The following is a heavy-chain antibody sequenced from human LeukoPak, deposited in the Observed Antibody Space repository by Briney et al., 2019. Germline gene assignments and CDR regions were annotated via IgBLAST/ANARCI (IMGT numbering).Heavy chain of an antibody. CDR3: AKDPRGSSWYDY. D-gene: IGHD6-13*01. Sequence: GASLGLSCAASGFTFSSYAMSWVRQAPGKGLEWVSAISGSGGSTYYADSVKGRFTISRDNSKNTLYLQMNSLRAEDTAVYYCAKDPRGSSWYDYWGQGTLVTVSS. CDR1: GFTFSSYA. V-gene: IGHV3-23*01. CDR2: ISGSGGST. J-gene: IGHJ4*02.